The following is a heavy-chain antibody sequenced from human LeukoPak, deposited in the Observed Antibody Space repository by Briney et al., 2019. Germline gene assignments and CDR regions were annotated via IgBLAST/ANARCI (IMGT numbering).Heavy chain of an antibody. CDR3: ARGTLHRATRSRPADY. CDR2: INHSGST. D-gene: IGHD1-26*01. J-gene: IGHJ4*02. Sequence: SETLSLTCAVYGGSFSGYYWSWIRQPPGKGLEWIGEINHSGSTNYNPSLKSRVTISVDTFKNQFSLKPSSVTAADTAVYYCARGTLHRATRSRPADYWGQGTLVTVSS. V-gene: IGHV4-34*01. CDR1: GGSFSGYY.